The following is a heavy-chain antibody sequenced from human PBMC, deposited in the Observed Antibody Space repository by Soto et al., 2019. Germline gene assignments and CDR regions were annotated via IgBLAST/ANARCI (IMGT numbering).Heavy chain of an antibody. CDR3: AKVGGSQYSSPSHYYYGMDV. D-gene: IGHD6-6*01. V-gene: IGHV3-30*18. CDR1: GFTFSSYG. J-gene: IGHJ6*02. Sequence: QVQLVESGGGVVQPGRSLRLSCAASGFTFSSYGMHWVRQAPGKGLEGVAVISYDGSNKYYADSVKGRFTSSRDNSKNAPYLQMNGLRAEDTDMYYCAKVGGSQYSSPSHYYYGMDVWGQGTTVTVSS. CDR2: ISYDGSNK.